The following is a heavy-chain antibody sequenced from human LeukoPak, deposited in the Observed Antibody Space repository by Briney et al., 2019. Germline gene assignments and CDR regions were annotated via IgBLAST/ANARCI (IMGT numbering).Heavy chain of an antibody. CDR2: MNPNSGNT. Sequence: ASVKVSCKASGYTFTSYDINWVRQATGHGLEWMGWMNPNSGNTGYAQKFQGRVTMTRSSSISTAYMELSSLRSEDAAVYYCARGRILRYFDWSSYYDYYGMDVWGQGTTVTVSS. J-gene: IGHJ6*02. V-gene: IGHV1-8*01. CDR1: GYTFTSYD. D-gene: IGHD3-9*01. CDR3: ARGRILRYFDWSSYYDYYGMDV.